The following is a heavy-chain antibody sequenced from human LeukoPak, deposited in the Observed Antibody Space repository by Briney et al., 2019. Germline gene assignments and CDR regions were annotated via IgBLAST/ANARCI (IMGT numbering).Heavy chain of an antibody. Sequence: GGSLRLSCAASGFTFSCFRMYWVRQAPGKGLVGVSRINSGGSSIGYADSVKGRFTISRDNAKNTLFLQMNSLRAEDTAVYLCASGTRVGDIFDIWGQGTMVTVSS. CDR1: GFTFSCFR. CDR3: ASGTRVGDIFDI. CDR2: INSGGSSI. V-gene: IGHV3-74*01. J-gene: IGHJ3*02. D-gene: IGHD2-21*01.